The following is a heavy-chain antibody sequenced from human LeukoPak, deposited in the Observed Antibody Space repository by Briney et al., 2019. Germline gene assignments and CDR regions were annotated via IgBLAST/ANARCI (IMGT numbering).Heavy chain of an antibody. CDR2: XXXXXXT. CDR1: GGSFSGYY. J-gene: IGHJ4*02. Sequence: KPSETLSLTCAVYGGSFSGYYWSWIRXXXXXXXXXXXXXXXXXXTNYNPSLKSRVTISVDTSKNQFSLKLSSVTAADTAVYYCAGTYYDYVWGSYRRTRGLFDYWGQGTLVTVSS. V-gene: IGHV4-34*01. D-gene: IGHD3-16*02. CDR3: AGTYYDYVWGSYRRTRGLFDY.